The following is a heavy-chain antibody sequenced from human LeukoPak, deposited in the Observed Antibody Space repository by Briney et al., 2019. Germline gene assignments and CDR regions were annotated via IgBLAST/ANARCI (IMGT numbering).Heavy chain of an antibody. Sequence: GASVKVSCKASGYTFTSYDINWVRQATGQGLEWMGWISAYNGNTNYAQKLQGRVTMTTDTSTSTAYMELRSLRSDDTAVYYCARDPGYCSSTSCLDAFDIWGQGTMVTVSS. V-gene: IGHV1-18*01. D-gene: IGHD2-2*01. CDR1: GYTFTSYD. CDR2: ISAYNGNT. J-gene: IGHJ3*02. CDR3: ARDPGYCSSTSCLDAFDI.